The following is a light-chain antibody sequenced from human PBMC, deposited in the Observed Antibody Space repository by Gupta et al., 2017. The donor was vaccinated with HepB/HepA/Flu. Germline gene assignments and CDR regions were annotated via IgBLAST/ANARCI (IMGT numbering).Light chain of an antibody. CDR3: QQVHHYPLT. Sequence: DIQLTQSPPLLSASIGDRVTIPCRASQAISSSLAWFQQKPGKAPKLLIYAASTLQSGVPSRFSGGGSGTEFTLTISSLQPEDFAAYYCQQVHHYPLTFGGGTKVEI. CDR2: AAS. CDR1: QAISSS. V-gene: IGKV1-9*01. J-gene: IGKJ4*01.